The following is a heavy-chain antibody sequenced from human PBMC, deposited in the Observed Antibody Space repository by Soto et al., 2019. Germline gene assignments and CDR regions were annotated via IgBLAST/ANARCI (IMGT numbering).Heavy chain of an antibody. CDR3: ARDLGYCSSTSCTYYFDH. Sequence: GASVKVSCKASGYTFTGYYMHWVRQAPGQGLEWMGWINPNSGGTNYAQKFQGRVTMTRDTSISTAYMELSRLRSDDTAVYYCARDLGYCSSTSCTYYFDHWGQGIQVTVSS. V-gene: IGHV1-2*02. J-gene: IGHJ4*02. CDR2: INPNSGGT. CDR1: GYTFTGYY. D-gene: IGHD2-2*01.